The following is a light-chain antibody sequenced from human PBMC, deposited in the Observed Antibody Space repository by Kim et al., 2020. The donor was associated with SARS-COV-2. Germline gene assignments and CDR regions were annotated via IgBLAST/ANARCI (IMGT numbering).Light chain of an antibody. CDR2: GIS. CDR1: QSVNSNS. Sequence: CPGERATLSCRARQSVNSNSFSWYQQKPGQAPSLVIYGISSRATGIPDRFSGSGSGTDFSLTISRLEPEDFAVYYCQQYGSSPRTFGQGTKVDIK. J-gene: IGKJ1*01. V-gene: IGKV3-20*01. CDR3: QQYGSSPRT.